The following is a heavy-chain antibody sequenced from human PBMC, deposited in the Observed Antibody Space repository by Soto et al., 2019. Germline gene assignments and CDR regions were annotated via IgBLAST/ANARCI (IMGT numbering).Heavy chain of an antibody. CDR1: GFTFSSCW. D-gene: IGHD6-13*01. J-gene: IGHJ6*02. V-gene: IGHV3-74*01. CDR3: AVQQLVQAYYYHYGMDA. CDR2: INSDGSST. Sequence: EVQLVESGGGLVQPGGSLRLSCAASGFTFSSCWMHWVRQTPGKGLVWVSRINSDGSSTTYADSVKGRFTISRDNAXNKXNLQMNSLRGEDTAVYYCAVQQLVQAYYYHYGMDAWGQGTTVTVSS.